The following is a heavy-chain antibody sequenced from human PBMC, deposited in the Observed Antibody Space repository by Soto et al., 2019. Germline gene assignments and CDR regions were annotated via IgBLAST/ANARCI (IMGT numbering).Heavy chain of an antibody. D-gene: IGHD6-13*01. CDR1: GFTFGDYA. J-gene: IGHJ4*02. CDR2: IRSKAFGEAT. Sequence: GGSLRLSCAASGFTFGDYAMSWFRQAPGKGLEWVGFIRSKAFGEATEYAASVKGRFTISRDDSKNSLYLQMNSLRAEDTAVYYCARVRYSTRWYISDWGQGTLVTVSS. V-gene: IGHV3-49*03. CDR3: ARVRYSTRWYISD.